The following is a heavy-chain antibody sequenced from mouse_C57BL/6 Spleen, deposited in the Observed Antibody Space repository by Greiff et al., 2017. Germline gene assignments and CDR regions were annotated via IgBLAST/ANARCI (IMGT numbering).Heavy chain of an antibody. Sequence: QVQLQQSGAELVRPGTSVKVSCKASGYAFTNYLIAWVKQRPGQGLEWIGVITPGSGGTNYIEKFKGKVTLTADKTSRTAYMQLSSLTSEDSAVYFCERRGYDYFDYWGQGTTLTVSS. CDR1: GYAFTNYL. CDR2: ITPGSGGT. CDR3: ERRGYDYFDY. D-gene: IGHD2-3*01. V-gene: IGHV1-54*01. J-gene: IGHJ2*01.